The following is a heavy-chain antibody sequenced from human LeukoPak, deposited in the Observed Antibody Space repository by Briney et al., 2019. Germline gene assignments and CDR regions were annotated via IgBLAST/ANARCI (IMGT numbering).Heavy chain of an antibody. V-gene: IGHV3-23*01. CDR2: IGGGGYTT. D-gene: IGHD3-10*01. Sequence: GGSLRLSCVASGLTFGNYGMNWLRQAPGKGLEWVSSIGGGGYTTYYADSVRGRFTISRDNSKNSMYLQMSSLRAEDTAIYYCAEVESSYCRIWGQGTLVTVSS. CDR1: GLTFGNYG. CDR3: AEVESSYCRI. J-gene: IGHJ4*02.